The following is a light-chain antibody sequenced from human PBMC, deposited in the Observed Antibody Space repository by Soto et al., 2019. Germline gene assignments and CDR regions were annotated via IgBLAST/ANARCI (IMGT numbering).Light chain of an antibody. J-gene: IGKJ4*01. CDR2: AAS. CDR3: QQSYSTPFALT. V-gene: IGKV1-39*01. CDR1: QSISSY. Sequence: DIQMTQSPSSLSASVGDRVTITCRASQSISSYLNWYQQKPGKAPKLLIYAASSLQSGVPSRFSGSGSGTDFTLNISSLQPEDFATYYCQQSYSTPFALTFGGGTKVEIK.